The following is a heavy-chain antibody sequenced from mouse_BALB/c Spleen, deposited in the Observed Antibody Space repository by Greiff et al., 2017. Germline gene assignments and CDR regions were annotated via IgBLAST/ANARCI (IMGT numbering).Heavy chain of an antibody. CDR2: IYPSDSYT. J-gene: IGHJ3*01. D-gene: IGHD2-3*01. Sequence: QVQLQQPGAELVRPGASVKLSCKASGYTFTSYWINWVKQRPGQGLEWIGNIYPSDSYTNYNQKFKDKATLTVDKSSSTAYMQLSSPTSEDSAVYYCTSWGWLPDLAWFAYWGQETLVTVSA. V-gene: IGHV1-69*02. CDR1: GYTFTSYW. CDR3: TSWGWLPDLAWFAY.